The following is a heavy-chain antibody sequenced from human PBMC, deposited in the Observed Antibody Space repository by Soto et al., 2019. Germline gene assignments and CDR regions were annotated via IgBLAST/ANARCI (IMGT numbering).Heavy chain of an antibody. CDR2: ISGSGGST. D-gene: IGHD4-17*01. V-gene: IGHV3-23*01. J-gene: IGHJ5*02. CDR3: AKDSYGDGWFDP. Sequence: GSLRLSCAASGFTFSSYAMSWVRQAPGKGLEWVSAISGSGGSTYYADSVKGRFTISRDNSKNTLYLQMNSLRAEDTAVYYCAKDSYGDGWFDPWGQGTLVTVSS. CDR1: GFTFSSYA.